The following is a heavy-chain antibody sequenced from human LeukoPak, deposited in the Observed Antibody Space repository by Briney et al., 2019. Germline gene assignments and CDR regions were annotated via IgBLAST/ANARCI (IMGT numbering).Heavy chain of an antibody. D-gene: IGHD3-22*01. CDR2: IYISGNT. V-gene: IGHV4-61*02. J-gene: IGHJ4*02. CDR3: ARDRYYDSSGYFDY. Sequence: SQTLSLTCTVSGGSISSGSYYWSWIRQPAGKGLEWIGRIYISGNTNYNPSLKSRVTISVDTSKNQFSLKLSSVTAADTAVYYCARDRYYDSSGYFDYWGQGTLVTVSS. CDR1: GGSISSGSYY.